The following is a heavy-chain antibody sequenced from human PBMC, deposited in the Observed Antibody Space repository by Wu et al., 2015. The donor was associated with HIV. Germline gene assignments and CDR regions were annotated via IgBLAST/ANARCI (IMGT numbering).Heavy chain of an antibody. J-gene: IGHJ4*02. CDR3: ARAHLDTVVVRVAPEETGYLDL. CDR1: GYTFTRYY. V-gene: IGHV1-46*01. CDR2: LKPSGGST. Sequence: QVQLVQSGAEVKKPGASVKVSCKASGYTFTRYYIHWVRQAPGQGLEWMGILKPSGGSTGYAQKFQGRVTMTRDTSTNIVYMELNNLRSDDTAVYYCARAHLDTVVVRVAPEETGYLDLWGQGTL. D-gene: IGHD2-2*03.